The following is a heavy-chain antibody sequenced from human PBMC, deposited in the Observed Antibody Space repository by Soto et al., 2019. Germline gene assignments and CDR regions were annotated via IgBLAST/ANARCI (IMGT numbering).Heavy chain of an antibody. D-gene: IGHD3-9*01. J-gene: IGHJ4*02. CDR2: ISYDGSNK. CDR3: ARDSPYYDILTGLFDY. V-gene: IGHV3-30-3*01. Sequence: GGSLRLSCAASGFTFSSYAMHWVRQAPGKGLEWVAVISYDGSNKYYADSVKGRFTISRDNSKNTLYLQMNSLRAEDTAVYYCARDSPYYDILTGLFDYRGQGTLVTVSS. CDR1: GFTFSSYA.